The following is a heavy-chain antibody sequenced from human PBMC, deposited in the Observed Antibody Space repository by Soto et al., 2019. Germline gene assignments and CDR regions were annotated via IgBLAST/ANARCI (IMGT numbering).Heavy chain of an antibody. CDR1: GYAFTTYG. J-gene: IGHJ4*02. CDR2: ISAHNGNT. V-gene: IGHV1-18*01. D-gene: IGHD3-10*01. CDR3: ARGRYGEY. Sequence: QVHLVQSGAEVKKPGASVKVSCQASGYAFTTYGITWVRQAPGQGLEWMGWISAHNGNTNYAQKLQGRVTVTRDTSTSTPYIELRSLRSDETAVDHCARGRYGEYWGQGALVTVSS.